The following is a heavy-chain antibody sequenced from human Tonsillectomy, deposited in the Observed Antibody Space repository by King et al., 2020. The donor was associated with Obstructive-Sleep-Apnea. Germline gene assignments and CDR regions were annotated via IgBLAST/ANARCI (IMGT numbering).Heavy chain of an antibody. D-gene: IGHD6-13*01. V-gene: IGHV4-34*01. CDR2: INHSGNT. CDR1: GGSCSDYY. CDR3: AKGSSSWYPDYFDY. J-gene: IGHJ4*02. Sequence: VQLQQWGAGLLKPSETLSLTCAVYGGSCSDYYWSWIRQPPGKGLEWIGEINHSGNTNYNPSLKSRVTISVDTSKNPFSLKLSSVTAADTAMYYCAKGSSSWYPDYFDYWGQGTLVTVSS.